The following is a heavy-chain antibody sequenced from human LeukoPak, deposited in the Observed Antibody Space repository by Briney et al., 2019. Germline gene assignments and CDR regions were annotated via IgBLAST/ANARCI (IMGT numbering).Heavy chain of an antibody. CDR1: VSISSYY. CDR2: IYTSGST. D-gene: IGHD2-2*01. Sequence: SETLSLTCTVSVSISSYYWSWIRQPPGKGLEWIGYIYTSGSTNYTPSLKSRVTISVDTSKNQFSLDLSSVTAADTAVYYCARQKCTSTSCLTKNAFDIWGQGTMVTVSS. V-gene: IGHV4-4*09. CDR3: ARQKCTSTSCLTKNAFDI. J-gene: IGHJ3*02.